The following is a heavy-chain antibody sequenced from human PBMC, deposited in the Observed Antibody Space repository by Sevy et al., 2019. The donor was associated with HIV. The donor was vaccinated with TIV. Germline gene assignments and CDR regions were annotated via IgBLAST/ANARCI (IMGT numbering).Heavy chain of an antibody. Sequence: GSLRLSCAASEFTFSNYYMTWIRQAPGKGLEWISYISGRSSYTNYADSVRGRFTISQDNTKNLLYLQMNSLRVEDTAVYYCARSRSNYADYYFDYWGHGTLVTVSS. CDR2: ISGRSSYT. CDR1: EFTFSNYY. D-gene: IGHD4-17*01. CDR3: ARSRSNYADYYFDY. J-gene: IGHJ4*01. V-gene: IGHV3-11*06.